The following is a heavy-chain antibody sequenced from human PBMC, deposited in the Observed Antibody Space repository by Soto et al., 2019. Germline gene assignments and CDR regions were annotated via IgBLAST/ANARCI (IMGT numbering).Heavy chain of an antibody. V-gene: IGHV3-7*04. CDR2: IRPDGTEN. CDR3: ARANFDI. D-gene: IGHD3-9*01. CDR1: GFTLNNFW. J-gene: IGHJ4*02. Sequence: EVQLVESGGGLVQPGGSLRLSCAPSGFTLNNFWMSWVRQAPGKGLEWVANIRPDGTENSYVDSVKGRFTISRDNAKNSLNLQMNSLRAEDTAVYYCARANFDIRGQGTLVTVSS.